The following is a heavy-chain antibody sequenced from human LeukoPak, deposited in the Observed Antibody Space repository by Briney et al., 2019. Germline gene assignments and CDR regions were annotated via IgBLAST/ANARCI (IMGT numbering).Heavy chain of an antibody. Sequence: ASVKVSCKASGYTFTGYYVHWVRQAPGQGLEWMGWMNPNSGNTGYAQKFQGRVTITRNTSISTAYMDLSSLRSEDTAVYYCARGNVIAVAGIVSDAFDIWGQGTMVTVSS. J-gene: IGHJ3*02. CDR1: GYTFTGYY. CDR3: ARGNVIAVAGIVSDAFDI. D-gene: IGHD6-19*01. CDR2: MNPNSGNT. V-gene: IGHV1-8*02.